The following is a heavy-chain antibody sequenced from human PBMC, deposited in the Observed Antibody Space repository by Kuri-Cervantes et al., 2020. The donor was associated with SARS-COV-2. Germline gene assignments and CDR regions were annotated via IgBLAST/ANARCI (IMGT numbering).Heavy chain of an antibody. J-gene: IGHJ4*02. CDR1: GGSISSGGSS. Sequence: SDTLSLTCAVSGGSISSGGSSWSWVRQPPGKGLEWIGYIYHSGTTYYNPSLNSRVTISIDRSKNQFSLRPRSVTAADTAVYYCARANSDARLDYWGQGTLVTVSS. V-gene: IGHV4-30-2*01. CDR2: IYHSGTT. CDR3: ARANSDARLDY. D-gene: IGHD3-16*01.